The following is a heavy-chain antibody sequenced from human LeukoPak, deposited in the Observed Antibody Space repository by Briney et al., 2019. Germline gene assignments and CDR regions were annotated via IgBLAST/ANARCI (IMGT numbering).Heavy chain of an antibody. CDR2: ISSSGGGT. V-gene: IGHV3-23*01. J-gene: IGHJ4*02. Sequence: GGSLRLSCAVSGFTFSTKSMNWVRQAPGKGLEWVSTISSSGGGTYYADSVKGRFAISRDNSKNTLYLQMNSLRAEDTAVYYCASKYSGTYYVDYWGQGTLVTVSS. CDR3: ASKYSGTYYVDY. CDR1: GFTFSTKS. D-gene: IGHD1-26*01.